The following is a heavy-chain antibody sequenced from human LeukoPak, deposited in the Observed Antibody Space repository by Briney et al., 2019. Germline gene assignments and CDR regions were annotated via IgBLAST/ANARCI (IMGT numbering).Heavy chain of an antibody. CDR1: GFTVSSNY. J-gene: IGHJ4*02. D-gene: IGHD2-15*01. CDR2: IYSGGST. Sequence: GGSLRLSCAASGFTVSSNYMSWVRQAPGKGLEWVSVIYSGGSTYYADSVKGRFTISRDNSKNTLYLQMNSLRAEDTAVYYCARVGCTGGSCYGYLVFDNWGQGTLVTVSS. V-gene: IGHV3-66*01. CDR3: ARVGCTGGSCYGYLVFDN.